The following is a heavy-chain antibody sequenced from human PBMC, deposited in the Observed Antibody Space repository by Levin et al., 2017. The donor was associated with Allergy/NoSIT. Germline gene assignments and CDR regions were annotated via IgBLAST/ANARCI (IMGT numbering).Heavy chain of an antibody. J-gene: IGHJ4*02. V-gene: IGHV3-7*01. Sequence: GESLKISCAASGFTFSSHWMSWVRQAPGKGREWVANIKQDGSEKYYVDSVKGRFTISRDNAKNSLYLQMSSLRAEDTAVYYCARGQNSHIVGATDYWGQGTLVTVSS. CDR3: ARGQNSHIVGATDY. CDR1: GFTFSSHW. D-gene: IGHD1-26*01. CDR2: IKQDGSEK.